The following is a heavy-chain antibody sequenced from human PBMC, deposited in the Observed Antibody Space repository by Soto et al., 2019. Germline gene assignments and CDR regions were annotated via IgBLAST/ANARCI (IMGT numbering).Heavy chain of an antibody. D-gene: IGHD3-3*01. CDR1: GYTFTNYV. J-gene: IGHJ4*02. Sequence: QVQLVQSGAELKKPGASVKVSCKASGYTFTNYVITWVRQAPGQGLEWMGWIKSYNGNTDYAQKVQGRVTMTTDTSTSTTYMELRSLRSDDTAVYYSARSSRYDFWSDLTSPSYYFDSWGQGTLVTVSS. CDR2: IKSYNGNT. V-gene: IGHV1-18*01. CDR3: ARSSRYDFWSDLTSPSYYFDS.